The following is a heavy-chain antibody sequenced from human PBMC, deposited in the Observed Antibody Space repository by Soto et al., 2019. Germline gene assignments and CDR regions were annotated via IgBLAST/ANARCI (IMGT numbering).Heavy chain of an antibody. CDR3: AKGAPDYDSSGYALDDAFDI. D-gene: IGHD3-22*01. CDR1: GFTFSSYG. V-gene: IGHV3-30*18. CDR2: ISYDGSNK. J-gene: IGHJ3*02. Sequence: XGSLRLACAAAGFTFSSYGLHWVRQAPGKGLDWVAVISYDGSNKYYADSVKGRFTISRDNSKNTLYLQMNSLRAEDTAVYYCAKGAPDYDSSGYALDDAFDIWGQGSMVTVSS.